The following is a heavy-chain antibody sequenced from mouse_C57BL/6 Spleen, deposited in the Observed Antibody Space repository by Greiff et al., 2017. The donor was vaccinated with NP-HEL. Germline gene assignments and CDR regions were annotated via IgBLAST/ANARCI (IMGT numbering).Heavy chain of an antibody. CDR2: IHPNSGST. J-gene: IGHJ2*01. CDR1: GYTFTSYW. Sequence: VQLQQPGAELVKPGASVKLSCKASGYTFTSYWMHWVKQRPGQGLEWIGMIHPNSGSTNYNEKFKSKATLTVDKSSSTAYMQLSSLTSEDSAVYYCVSLYYGSSYYFDYWGQGTTLTVSS. D-gene: IGHD1-1*01. V-gene: IGHV1-64*01. CDR3: VSLYYGSSYYFDY.